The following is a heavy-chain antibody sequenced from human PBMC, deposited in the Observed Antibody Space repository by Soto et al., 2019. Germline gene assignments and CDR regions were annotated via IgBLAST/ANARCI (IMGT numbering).Heavy chain of an antibody. CDR2: INSDGSST. D-gene: IGHD3-3*01. J-gene: IGHJ4*02. Sequence: EVQLVESGGGLVQPGGSLRLSCAASGFTFSSSWMHWVRQAPGKGLVWVSRINSDGSSTSYEDSVKGRFTSSRDNAKNSLYLDVSSLRAEDTAVYYCANFRLGYWGQGTLVTVSS. V-gene: IGHV3-74*01. CDR1: GFTFSSSW. CDR3: ANFRLGY.